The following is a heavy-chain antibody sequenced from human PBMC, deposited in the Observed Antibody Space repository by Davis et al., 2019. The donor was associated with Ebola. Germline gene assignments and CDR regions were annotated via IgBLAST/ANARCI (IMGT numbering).Heavy chain of an antibody. Sequence: ESLKISCAASGFTFSSYGMHWIRQPPGKGLEWIGSIYYSGSTYYNPSLKSRVTISVDTSKNQFSLQLNSVTPEDTAVYYCARDLGGATGFDYWGQGTLVTVSS. CDR3: ARDLGGATGFDY. J-gene: IGHJ4*02. D-gene: IGHD1-26*01. CDR1: GFTFSSYG. V-gene: IGHV4-39*02. CDR2: IYYSGST.